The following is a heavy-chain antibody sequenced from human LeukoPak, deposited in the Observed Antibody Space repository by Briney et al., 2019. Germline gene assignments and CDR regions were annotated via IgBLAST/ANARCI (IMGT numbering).Heavy chain of an antibody. D-gene: IGHD3-22*01. Sequence: GASVKVSCKASGYTFTSYGISWVRQAPGQGLEWMGWISAYNGNTNYAQKLRGRVTITTDTSTSTAYMELRSLRSDDTAVYYCARGPRSGYQTGFDYWGQGTLVTVSS. V-gene: IGHV1-18*01. J-gene: IGHJ4*02. CDR3: ARGPRSGYQTGFDY. CDR2: ISAYNGNT. CDR1: GYTFTSYG.